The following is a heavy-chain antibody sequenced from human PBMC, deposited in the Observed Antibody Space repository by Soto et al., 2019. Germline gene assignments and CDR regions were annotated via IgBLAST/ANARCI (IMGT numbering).Heavy chain of an antibody. V-gene: IGHV3-23*01. CDR2: IGVSGDTT. Sequence: EVQLLESGGGLVQPGGSLRLSCAASGFTFSSYAMSWVRQAPGKGLEWVSAIGVSGDTTYYADSVKGRFTICRDNSKNPLYLQMGSLRAEETAVYYCAKVRRFGELRSLYWGQGTLVTVSS. CDR3: AKVRRFGELRSLY. CDR1: GFTFSSYA. D-gene: IGHD3-10*01. J-gene: IGHJ4*02.